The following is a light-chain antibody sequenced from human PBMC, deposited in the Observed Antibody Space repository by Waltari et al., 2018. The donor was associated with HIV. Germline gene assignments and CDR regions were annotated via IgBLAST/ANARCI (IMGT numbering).Light chain of an antibody. V-gene: IGLV2-14*01. CDR1: GSYVGGYTY. CDR2: EVS. CDR3: SSYTSSSTVV. Sequence: QSALTQPAAVSGSPGPSMPRPCSGTGSYVGGYTYGSWYQQHPGKAPKLMIYEVSNQPSGVSNRFSGSKSGNTASLTISGLQAEDEADYYCSSYTSSSTVVFGGGTKLTVL. J-gene: IGLJ2*01.